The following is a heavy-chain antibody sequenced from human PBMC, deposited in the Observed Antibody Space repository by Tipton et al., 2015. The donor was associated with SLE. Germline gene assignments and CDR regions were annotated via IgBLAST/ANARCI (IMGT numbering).Heavy chain of an antibody. Sequence: SLRLSCAASGFSFSRNSMTWVRQAPGKGLEWVSSISSSSSYIYYADSVKGRFTISRDNAKNSLYLQMNSLRPEDTAVYYCAKDGNPYYADKTYFDYWGQGTLVTVSS. CDR1: GFSFSRNS. CDR3: AKDGNPYYADKTYFDY. V-gene: IGHV3-21*01. CDR2: ISSSSSYI. J-gene: IGHJ4*02. D-gene: IGHD4-17*01.